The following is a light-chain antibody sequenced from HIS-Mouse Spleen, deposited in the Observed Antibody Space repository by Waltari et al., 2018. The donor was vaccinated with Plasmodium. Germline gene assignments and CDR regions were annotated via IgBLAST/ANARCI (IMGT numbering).Light chain of an antibody. CDR1: SSDVGGYNY. CDR2: DAS. CDR3: CSYAGSYTLV. V-gene: IGLV2-11*01. J-gene: IGLJ2*01. Sequence: QSALTQPRSVSRSPGQSVTISCTGTSSDVGGYNYVSWYQQHPGKAPKLMIYDASKRPSGVPDRFSGSKSCNTASLTISGLQAEDEADYYCCSYAGSYTLVFGGGTKLTVL.